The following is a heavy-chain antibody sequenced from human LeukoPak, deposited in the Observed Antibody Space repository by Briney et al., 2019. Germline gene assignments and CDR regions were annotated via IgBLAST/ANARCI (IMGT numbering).Heavy chain of an antibody. CDR1: GFTFSDCY. V-gene: IGHV3-11*04. J-gene: IGHJ3*02. Sequence: PGVSLRLSCAASGFTFSDCYMSWIRQAPGKGLEWVSYISSSGSTIYYADSVKGRFTISRDNAKNSLYLQMNSLRAEDTAVYYCARTYDSSGSDAFDIWGQGTMVTVSS. CDR2: ISSSGSTI. CDR3: ARTYDSSGSDAFDI. D-gene: IGHD3-22*01.